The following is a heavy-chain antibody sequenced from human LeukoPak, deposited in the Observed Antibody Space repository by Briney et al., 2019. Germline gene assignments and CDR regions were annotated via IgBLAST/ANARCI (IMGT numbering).Heavy chain of an antibody. CDR2: INHSGST. CDR1: GGSFSGYY. D-gene: IGHD5-12*01. Sequence: SETLSLTCAVYGGSFSGYYWSWIRQPPGKGLEWIGEINHSGSTNYNPSLKSRVTISVDTSKNQFSLKLSSVTAADTAVYYCARGGYSGYVYWGQGTLVTVSS. J-gene: IGHJ4*02. V-gene: IGHV4-34*01. CDR3: ARGGYSGYVY.